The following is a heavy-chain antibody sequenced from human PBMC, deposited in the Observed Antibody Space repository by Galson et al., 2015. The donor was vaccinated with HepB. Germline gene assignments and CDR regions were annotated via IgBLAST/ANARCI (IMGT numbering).Heavy chain of an antibody. Sequence: SLILSCAASGFTFSSYDMTWVRQAPGKGLEWVSAISGSGGSTYYADSVKGRFTVSRDNSKNTLYLQMNSLRAEDTAVYYCAKERAMTTVTTNDYWGQGTLVTVSS. CDR1: GFTFSSYD. CDR2: ISGSGGST. D-gene: IGHD4-17*01. J-gene: IGHJ4*02. CDR3: AKERAMTTVTTNDY. V-gene: IGHV3-23*01.